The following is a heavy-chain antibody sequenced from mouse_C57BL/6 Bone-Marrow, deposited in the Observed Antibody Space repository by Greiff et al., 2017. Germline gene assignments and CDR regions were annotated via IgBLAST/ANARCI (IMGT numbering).Heavy chain of an antibody. CDR1: GYTFTSYW. CDR3: AIVRIYYGSSYDFFDY. Sequence: VKLQQPGAELVKPGASVKVSCKASGYTFTSYWMHWVKQRPGQGLEWIGRIHPSDSDTNYNQKFKGKATLTVDKSSSTAYMQLSSLTSEDSAVYYCAIVRIYYGSSYDFFDYWGQGTTLTVSS. CDR2: IHPSDSDT. D-gene: IGHD1-1*01. V-gene: IGHV1-74*01. J-gene: IGHJ2*01.